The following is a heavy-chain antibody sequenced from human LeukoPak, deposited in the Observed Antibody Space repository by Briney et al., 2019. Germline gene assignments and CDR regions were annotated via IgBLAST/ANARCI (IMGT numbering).Heavy chain of an antibody. Sequence: ASVKVSCRASGYTFTGYYMHWVRQAPGQGLEWMGWINPNSGGTNYAQKFQGRVTMTRDTSISTAYMELRSLRSDDTAVYYCARAITMINWFDPWGQGTLVTVSS. CDR2: INPNSGGT. CDR3: ARAITMINWFDP. CDR1: GYTFTGYY. J-gene: IGHJ5*02. D-gene: IGHD3-22*01. V-gene: IGHV1-2*02.